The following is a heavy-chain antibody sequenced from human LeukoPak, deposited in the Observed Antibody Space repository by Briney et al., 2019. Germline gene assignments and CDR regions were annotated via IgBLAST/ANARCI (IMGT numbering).Heavy chain of an antibody. CDR1: GGSISSGDYY. CDR2: IYYSGST. V-gene: IGHV4-30-4*01. CDR3: ARGDHDILTGYYTNFDY. J-gene: IGHJ4*02. D-gene: IGHD3-9*01. Sequence: SETLSLTCTVSGGSISSGDYYWSWIRQPPGKGLEWIGYIYYSGSTYYNPSLKSRVTISVDTSKNQFSLKLSSATAADTAVYYCARGDHDILTGYYTNFDYWGQGTLVTVSS.